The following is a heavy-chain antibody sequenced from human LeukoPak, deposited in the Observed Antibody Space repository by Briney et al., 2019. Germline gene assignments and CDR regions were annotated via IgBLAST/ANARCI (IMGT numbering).Heavy chain of an antibody. CDR1: GFTFSSYE. CDR2: ISSSGNTI. D-gene: IGHD5-12*01. CDR3: ARWVATRVDY. Sequence: PGGSLRLSCAASGFTFSSYEMNWVRQAPGKGLEWISYISSSGNTIYYADSVKGRFTISRDNAKNSLFLQMNSLRAEDTALYYCARWVATRVDYWGQGTLVTVSS. J-gene: IGHJ4*02. V-gene: IGHV3-48*03.